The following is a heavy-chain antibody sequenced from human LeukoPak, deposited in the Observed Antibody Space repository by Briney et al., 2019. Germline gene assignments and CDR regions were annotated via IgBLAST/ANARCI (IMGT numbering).Heavy chain of an antibody. D-gene: IGHD5-24*01. CDR1: GGTFSSYA. CDR2: IIPILGIA. V-gene: IGHV1-69*04. Sequence: SVKVSCKASGGTFSSYAISWVRQAPGQGLEWMGRIIPILGIANYAQKLQGRVTITADKSTSTAYMELSSLRSEDTAMYYCARTPIFPDGFFDPWGQGTLVTVSS. J-gene: IGHJ5*02. CDR3: ARTPIFPDGFFDP.